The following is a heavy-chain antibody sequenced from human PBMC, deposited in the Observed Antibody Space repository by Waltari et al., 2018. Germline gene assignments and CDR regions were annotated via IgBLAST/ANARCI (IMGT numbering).Heavy chain of an antibody. CDR2: IYTSGST. V-gene: IGHV4-4*07. J-gene: IGHJ6*03. CDR1: GGSISSYY. CDR3: ASSLRARGYYYMDV. D-gene: IGHD4-17*01. Sequence: QVQLQESGPGLVKPSETLSLTCTVSGGSISSYYWSWIRQPAGKGLEWIGRIYTSGSTNYNPSRKSRVTMSVDTSKNQFSLKLSSVTAADTAVYYCASSLRARGYYYMDVWGKGTTVTVSS.